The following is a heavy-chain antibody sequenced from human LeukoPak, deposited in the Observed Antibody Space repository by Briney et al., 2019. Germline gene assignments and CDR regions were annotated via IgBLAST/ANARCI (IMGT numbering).Heavy chain of an antibody. V-gene: IGHV3-23*01. Sequence: GGSLRLSCAASGFTFSSSAMSWVRQAPGKGLEWVSAISGSGGSTYYADSVKGRFTISRDNSKNTLYLQMNSLRAEDTAVYYCARAPLRIAAAGLDHWGQGTLVTVSS. CDR2: ISGSGGST. J-gene: IGHJ4*02. CDR1: GFTFSSSA. CDR3: ARAPLRIAAAGLDH. D-gene: IGHD6-13*01.